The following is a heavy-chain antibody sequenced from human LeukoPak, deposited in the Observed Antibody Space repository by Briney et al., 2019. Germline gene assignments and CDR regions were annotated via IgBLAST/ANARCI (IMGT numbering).Heavy chain of an antibody. D-gene: IGHD3-3*01. CDR1: GYTFTGYY. CDR3: AEVFWSGYDYFDY. CDR2: INPNSGGT. J-gene: IGHJ4*02. V-gene: IGHV1-2*02. Sequence: ASVKVSCKASGYTFTGYYIHWVRQAPGQALEWMGWINPNSGGTNYAQKFQGRVTMTRDTSISTAYMELSRLRSDDTAVYYCAEVFWSGYDYFDYWGQGTLVTVSS.